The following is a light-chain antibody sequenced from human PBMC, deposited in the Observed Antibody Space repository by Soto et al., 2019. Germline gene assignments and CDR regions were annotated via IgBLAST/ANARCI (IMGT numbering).Light chain of an antibody. J-gene: IGKJ5*01. Sequence: EIVLTQSPVTLSLSPGERATLSCRASQSVSSYLAWYQQKPGQAPRLLIYDASNRATGIPARFSGSGSGTDFTLTISSLEPEDFAVYYCQQRSNFITFGQGTRLEIK. V-gene: IGKV3-11*01. CDR1: QSVSSY. CDR2: DAS. CDR3: QQRSNFIT.